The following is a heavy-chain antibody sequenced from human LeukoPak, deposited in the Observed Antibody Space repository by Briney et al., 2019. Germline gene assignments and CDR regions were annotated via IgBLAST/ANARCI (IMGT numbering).Heavy chain of an antibody. D-gene: IGHD3-22*01. CDR2: IYYSGST. Sequence: SETLSLTCTVSGGSISSGGYYWSWIRQHPGKGLEWIGYIYYSGSTYYNPSFKSRVTISVDTSKNQFSLKLSSVTAADTAVYYCARDYDSSGYFFDYWGQGTLVTVSS. CDR1: GGSISSGGYY. J-gene: IGHJ4*02. V-gene: IGHV4-31*03. CDR3: ARDYDSSGYFFDY.